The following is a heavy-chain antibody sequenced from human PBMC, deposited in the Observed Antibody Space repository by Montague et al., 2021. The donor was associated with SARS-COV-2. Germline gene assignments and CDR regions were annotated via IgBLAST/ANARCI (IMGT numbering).Heavy chain of an antibody. CDR3: ASHRNYGDHSLDNWFHP. CDR2: IYNSGTT. Sequence: SETLSLTCTVSGDSTSCPNCYWGWIRQAPGKGLDWMGTIYNSGTTYYKPSLKSRLTISIDTSKNQFSLKLTSVTAADTAVYYCASHRNYGDHSLDNWFHPWGQGTLVTVSS. D-gene: IGHD4-17*01. CDR1: GDSTSCPNCY. V-gene: IGHV4-39*01. J-gene: IGHJ5*02.